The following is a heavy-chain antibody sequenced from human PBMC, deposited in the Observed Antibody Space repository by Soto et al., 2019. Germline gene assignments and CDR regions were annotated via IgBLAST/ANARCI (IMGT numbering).Heavy chain of an antibody. J-gene: IGHJ4*02. V-gene: IGHV3-33*01. CDR2: IWYDGTTE. D-gene: IGHD6-6*01. CDR1: GFTFSNYG. Sequence: QVQLVESGGGVVQPGRSLRLSCAASGFTFSNYGMHWVRQAPGKGLEWVALIWYDGTTEYYVDSLKGRFTISRDNSKNTLYLQMNSLRAEDTAVYYCARDRRISTIASRYTIDYWGQGTLVTVSS. CDR3: ARDRRISTIASRYTIDY.